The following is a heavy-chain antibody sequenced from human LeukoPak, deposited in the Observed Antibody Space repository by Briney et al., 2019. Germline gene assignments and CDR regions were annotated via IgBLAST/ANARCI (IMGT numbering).Heavy chain of an antibody. CDR1: GGSISSYY. J-gene: IGHJ4*02. CDR2: IYYSGST. D-gene: IGHD1-26*01. Sequence: SEILSLTCTVSGGSISSYYWSWIRQPPAKGLEWIGYIYYSGSTNYNPSLKSRVTISVDTSKNQFSLKLSSVTAADTAVYYCARWNSASYSSDFWGQGALVTVSS. CDR3: ARWNSASYSSDF. V-gene: IGHV4-59*01.